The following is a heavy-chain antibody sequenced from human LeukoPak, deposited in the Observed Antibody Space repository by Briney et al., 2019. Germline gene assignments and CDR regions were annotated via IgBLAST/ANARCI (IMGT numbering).Heavy chain of an antibody. J-gene: IGHJ6*02. Sequence: GGSLRLSCAASGFTFSNYWMTWVRQAPGKGVEWVASIKEDGGEKYYVDSVKGRFTVSRDNAKNSFYLQMNSLRVEDTAVYYCARGHYGMDVWGQGTTVTVSS. V-gene: IGHV3-7*01. CDR1: GFTFSNYW. CDR3: ARGHYGMDV. CDR2: IKEDGGEK.